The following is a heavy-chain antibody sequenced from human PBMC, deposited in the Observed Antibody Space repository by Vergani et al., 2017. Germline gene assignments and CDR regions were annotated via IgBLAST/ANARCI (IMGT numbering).Heavy chain of an antibody. J-gene: IGHJ6*02. CDR1: GFTFSSYG. Sequence: QVQLVESGGGVVQPGRSLRLSCAASGFTFSSYGMHWVRQAPGKGLEWVAVISYDGSNKYYADSVKCRFTISRDNSKNTLYLQMNSLRAEDTAVYYCARDAPGRIVLRMDVWGQGTTVTVSS. CDR2: ISYDGSNK. D-gene: IGHD3-22*01. CDR3: ARDAPGRIVLRMDV. V-gene: IGHV3-30*03.